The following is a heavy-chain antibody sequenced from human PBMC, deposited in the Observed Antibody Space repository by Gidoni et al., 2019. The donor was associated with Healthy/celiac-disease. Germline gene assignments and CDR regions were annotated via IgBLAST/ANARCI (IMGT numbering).Heavy chain of an antibody. CDR2: ISGSGGST. D-gene: IGHD6-19*01. CDR1: GFTFSSYA. CDR3: AKDAVLYSQWLVPYFDY. V-gene: IGHV3-23*01. J-gene: IGHJ4*02. Sequence: EVQLLESGGGLVQPGGSLRLSCAASGFTFSSYAMSWVRQAPGKGLEWVSAISGSGGSTYYADSVKGRFTISRDNSKNTLYLQMNSLRAEDTAVYYCAKDAVLYSQWLVPYFDYWGQGTLVTVSS.